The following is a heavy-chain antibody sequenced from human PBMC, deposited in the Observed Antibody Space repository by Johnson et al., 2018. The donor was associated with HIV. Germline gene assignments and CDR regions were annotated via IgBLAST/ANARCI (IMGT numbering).Heavy chain of an antibody. V-gene: IGHV3-20*04. D-gene: IGHD5-24*01. J-gene: IGHJ3*01. CDR3: AREMAWEDAFDV. CDR2: INWSGGST. CDR1: GFTFDDYG. Sequence: ESGGGVVRPGGSLRLSCAASGFTFDDYGMSCVRQAPGKGLEWVSGINWSGGSTGYADSVEGRFTISRDNAKNSLYLQMNSLRAEDTAVYYCAREMAWEDAFDVWGQGTMVTVSS.